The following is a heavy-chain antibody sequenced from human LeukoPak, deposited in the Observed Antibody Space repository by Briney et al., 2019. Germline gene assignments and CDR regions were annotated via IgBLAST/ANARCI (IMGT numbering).Heavy chain of an antibody. J-gene: IGHJ6*02. CDR3: ARDGHYYDSSGYQLYYYYYGMDV. CDR1: GFTFSDYY. CDR2: ISSSGSTI. V-gene: IGHV3-11*01. D-gene: IGHD3-22*01. Sequence: GGSLRLSCAASGFTFSDYYMSWIREAPGKGLGWVSYISSSGSTIYYADSVKGRFTISRDNAKNSLYLQMNSLRAEDTAVYYCARDGHYYDSSGYQLYYYYYGMDVWGQGTTVTVSS.